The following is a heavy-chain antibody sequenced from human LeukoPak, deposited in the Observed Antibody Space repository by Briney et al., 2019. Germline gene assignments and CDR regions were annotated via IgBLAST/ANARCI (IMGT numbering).Heavy chain of an antibody. Sequence: SVKVSCKASGGTFNKYAIGWVRQAPGQGLEWMGRIIPIFGMTNYAQKFEDRVAITTDESTSTAYMELTSLTSEDTAVYYCASDVVIVATIQTANHSLDIWGQGTMVTVSS. J-gene: IGHJ3*02. CDR2: IIPIFGMT. CDR3: ASDVVIVATIQTANHSLDI. V-gene: IGHV1-69*05. CDR1: GGTFNKYA. D-gene: IGHD5-12*01.